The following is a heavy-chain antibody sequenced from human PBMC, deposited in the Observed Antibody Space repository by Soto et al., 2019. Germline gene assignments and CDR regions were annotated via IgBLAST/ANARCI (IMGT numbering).Heavy chain of an antibody. CDR2: VYSSGVA. V-gene: IGHV4-4*07. Sequence: QVQLQESGPGLVKPSETLTLICNVSGDSMSGYYGSWVRQPAGQGLEWIGRVYSSGVANYNPSIESRVTMSIDTSKNQFSLRLRSVTAADTALYFCARLGSGSSLVFWGQGIPVIVSS. D-gene: IGHD6-6*01. CDR1: GDSMSGYY. CDR3: ARLGSGSSLVF. J-gene: IGHJ4*02.